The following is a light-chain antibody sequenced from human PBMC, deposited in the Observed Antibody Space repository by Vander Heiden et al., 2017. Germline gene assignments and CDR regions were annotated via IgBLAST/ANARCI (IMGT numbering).Light chain of an antibody. CDR2: ADS. CDR3: LQDANYPLT. CDR1: QNMRND. V-gene: IGKV1-6*01. Sequence: AVQMTQFPSSVSAYVGDTITITCRASQNMRNDLGWHQQRPGEAPRLLLYADSHLAGAVPVRFSGRESGTEFTLTISGLQPEDFATYYCLQDANYPLTFGQGTKVE. J-gene: IGKJ4*01.